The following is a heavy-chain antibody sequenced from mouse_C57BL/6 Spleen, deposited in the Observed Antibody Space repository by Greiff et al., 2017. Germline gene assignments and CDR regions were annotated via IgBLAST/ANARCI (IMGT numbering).Heavy chain of an antibody. V-gene: IGHV1-80*01. CDR2: IYPGDGDT. D-gene: IGHD1-1*01. CDR1: GYAFSSYW. Sequence: VQLQQSGAELVKPGASVKISCKASGYAFSSYWMNWVKQRPGKGLEWIGQIYPGDGDTNYNGKFKGKATLTADKSSSTAYMQLSSLTSEDSAVXFCARSGITTVVAYYFDYWGQGTTLTVSS. CDR3: ARSGITTVVAYYFDY. J-gene: IGHJ2*01.